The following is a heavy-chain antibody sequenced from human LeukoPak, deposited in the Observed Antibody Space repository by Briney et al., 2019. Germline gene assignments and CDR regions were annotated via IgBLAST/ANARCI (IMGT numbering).Heavy chain of an antibody. J-gene: IGHJ6*03. CDR3: ASPGQCTNGLCRDVGYMDV. CDR2: ISYSGNT. D-gene: IGHD2-8*01. CDR1: GGSINSHY. V-gene: IGHV4-59*11. Sequence: RASETLSLTCTVSGGSINSHYWSWVRQPPGKGLVWIGYISYSGNTYYNPSLKSRVTISMHTSKNQLSLKLNSVTAADTAVYYCASPGQCTNGLCRDVGYMDVWGKGTTVTVSS.